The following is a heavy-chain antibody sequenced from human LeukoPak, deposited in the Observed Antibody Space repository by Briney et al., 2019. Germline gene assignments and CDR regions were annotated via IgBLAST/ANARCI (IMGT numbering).Heavy chain of an antibody. Sequence: PGASLRLSCAASGFTVSSFWMIWVHQAPGKWREWVASIKQDGSDKHHVDTVEGRFTISRDNAKNSRYRQMNSLRAEDTTLYYCARIGVSFGDYLDYWGQGTLVTVSS. CDR1: GFTVSSFW. CDR3: ARIGVSFGDYLDY. V-gene: IGHV3-7*01. J-gene: IGHJ4*02. D-gene: IGHD3-10*01. CDR2: IKQDGSDK.